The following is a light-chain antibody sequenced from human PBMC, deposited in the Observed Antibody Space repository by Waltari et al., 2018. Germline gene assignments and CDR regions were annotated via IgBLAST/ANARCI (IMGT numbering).Light chain of an antibody. J-gene: IGLJ2*01. Sequence: SYELTQPPSVSVSPGQTARITCSGDALPKQYAYWYQPKPGQAPELEMKQDTERPSGIPERFSGSSSGTTVTLTMSGVQAEDEADYYCQSADISGTYVVFGGGTKLTVL. CDR1: ALPKQY. CDR2: QDT. CDR3: QSADISGTYVV. V-gene: IGLV3-25*03.